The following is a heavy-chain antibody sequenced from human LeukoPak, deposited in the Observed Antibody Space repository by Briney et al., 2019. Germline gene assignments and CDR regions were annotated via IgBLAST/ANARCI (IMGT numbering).Heavy chain of an antibody. Sequence: SETLSLTCTVSGGSISSYYWSWIRQPPGKGLEWIGYIYYSGSTYYNPSLKSRVTISVDTSKNQFSLKLSSVTAADTAVYYCARDGGGYSYGPDYWGQGTLVTVSS. CDR2: IYYSGST. J-gene: IGHJ4*02. V-gene: IGHV4-30-4*08. CDR3: ARDGGGYSYGPDY. CDR1: GGSISSYY. D-gene: IGHD5-18*01.